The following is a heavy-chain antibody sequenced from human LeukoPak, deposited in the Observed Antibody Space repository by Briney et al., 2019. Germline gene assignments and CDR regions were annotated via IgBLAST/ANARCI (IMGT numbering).Heavy chain of an antibody. CDR3: VRQIGACAFDS. D-gene: IGHD3-3*01. Sequence: GSLRLSCAASGFTFSNYAMHWVRQPPGKGLEWIGEVDIDAHTSSNPSLKSRVTISADSSKNQFTLTLRSLTAADTALYYCVRQIGACAFDSWGQGTSVTVSS. V-gene: IGHV4-34*01. CDR2: VDIDAHT. CDR1: GFTFSNYA. J-gene: IGHJ3*01.